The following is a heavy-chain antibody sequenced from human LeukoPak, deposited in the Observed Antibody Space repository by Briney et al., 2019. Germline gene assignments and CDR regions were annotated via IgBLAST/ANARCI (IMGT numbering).Heavy chain of an antibody. CDR3: ARGWLGVMGDGYNLVYFDY. V-gene: IGHV1-2*02. CDR2: INPNIGGT. Sequence: GASVKVSRKPSRYTFTGYYMHWVRQAPGQGLEWVGWINPNIGGTNYAQKFQGRVTMTRDTSISTVYMEVSRLRSDDTAVYYCARGWLGVMGDGYNLVYFDYWGQGTLVTVYS. CDR1: RYTFTGYY. J-gene: IGHJ4*02. D-gene: IGHD5-24*01.